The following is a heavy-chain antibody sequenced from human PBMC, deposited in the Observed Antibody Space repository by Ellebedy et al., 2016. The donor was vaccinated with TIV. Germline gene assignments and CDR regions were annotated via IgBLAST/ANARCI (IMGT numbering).Heavy chain of an antibody. CDR1: GFTFSSYG. V-gene: IGHV3-30*18. CDR3: AKDRQWLVRGVDY. D-gene: IGHD6-19*01. J-gene: IGHJ4*02. CDR2: ISCDGSNK. Sequence: GGSLRLSXAASGFTFSSYGMHWVRQAPGKGLEWVAVISCDGSNKYYADSVKGRFTISRDNSKNTLYLQMNSLRAEDTAVYYCAKDRQWLVRGVDYWGQGTLVTVSS.